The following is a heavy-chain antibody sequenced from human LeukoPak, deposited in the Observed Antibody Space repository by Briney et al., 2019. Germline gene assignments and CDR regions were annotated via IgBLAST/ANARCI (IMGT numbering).Heavy chain of an antibody. V-gene: IGHV3-7*01. CDR3: AGSSGWLFDY. CDR2: IKEDGSQR. J-gene: IGHJ4*02. Sequence: PGGSLRLSCAGTGFTFSNYWMNWVRQAPGKGLERVANIKEDGSQRYYVDSVKGRFTISRDNGKNSVYLQMSSLGAEDTAVYYCAGSSGWLFDYWGQGTLVAVSS. CDR1: GFTFSNYW. D-gene: IGHD6-19*01.